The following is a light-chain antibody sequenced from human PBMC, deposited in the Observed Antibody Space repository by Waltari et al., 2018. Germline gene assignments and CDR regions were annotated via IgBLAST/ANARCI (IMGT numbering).Light chain of an antibody. V-gene: IGLV2-14*01. CDR3: SSYTRRSYWV. CDR1: SIYVGFYDF. CDR2: KVN. Sequence: QSALTQPASVSGSPGQSITIPCTGTSIYVGFYDFVSWFQPHPGKAPKAKIYKVNNRPSGVSNRFSGSKSANTASLTISGLQAEDEADYYCSSYTRRSYWVFGGGTQLTVL. J-gene: IGLJ3*02.